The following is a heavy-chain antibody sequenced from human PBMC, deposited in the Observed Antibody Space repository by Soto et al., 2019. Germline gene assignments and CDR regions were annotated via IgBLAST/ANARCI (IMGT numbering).Heavy chain of an antibody. CDR3: ARDVGYCSSTSCFDY. D-gene: IGHD2-2*01. CDR1: GFTFSNYA. CDR2: ISGSTGNT. V-gene: IGHV3-23*01. J-gene: IGHJ4*02. Sequence: GGSLRLSCAASGFTFSNYAMNWVRQAPGEGLEWVSGISGSTGNTYYADSVKGRFTISRDNSKNTLYLQMNSLRAEDTAVYYCARDVGYCSSTSCFDYWGQGTLVTVSS.